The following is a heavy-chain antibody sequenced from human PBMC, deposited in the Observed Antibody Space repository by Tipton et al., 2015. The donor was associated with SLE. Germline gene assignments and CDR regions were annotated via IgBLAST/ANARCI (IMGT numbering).Heavy chain of an antibody. V-gene: IGHV3-74*01. CDR3: ARRKQNAMLQGVDDGFDI. Sequence: SLRLSCAASGFTFTNYWLHWVRQVPGKGLVWVSRINGDGRGTTYADSVTGRFTISRDNAKNTLYLHMNSLRAEDTAVYYCARRKQNAMLQGVDDGFDIWGQGTMVTVSS. D-gene: IGHD3-10*01. J-gene: IGHJ3*02. CDR1: GFTFTNYW. CDR2: INGDGRGT.